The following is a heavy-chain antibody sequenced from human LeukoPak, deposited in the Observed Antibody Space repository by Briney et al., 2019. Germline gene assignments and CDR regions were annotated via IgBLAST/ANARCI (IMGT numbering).Heavy chain of an antibody. CDR2: INPKSGGT. D-gene: IGHD3-9*01. CDR3: TRDPSVDYDLLSHWFDP. CDR1: GYTFSGYY. J-gene: IGHJ5*02. V-gene: IGHV1-2*02. Sequence: ASVKVSCKASGYTFSGYYIYWVRQAPGQGLEWMGWINPKSGGTNYAQNFQGRVTMTRDTSISTAYMELNSLRSEDTAVYYCTRDPSVDYDLLSHWFDPWGQGTLVTVSS.